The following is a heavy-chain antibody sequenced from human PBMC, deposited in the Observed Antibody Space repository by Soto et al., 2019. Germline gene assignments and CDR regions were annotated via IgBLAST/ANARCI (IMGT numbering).Heavy chain of an antibody. D-gene: IGHD1-20*01. CDR1: GYTFTSYD. Sequence: ASVKVSCKASGYTFTSYDINWVRQATGQGLEWMGWMNPNSGNTGYAQKFQGRVTMTRNTSISTAYMELSSLRSEDTAVYYCARGLGFNFLRYYYGMDVWGQGTTVTVS. CDR3: ARGLGFNFLRYYYGMDV. J-gene: IGHJ6*02. CDR2: MNPNSGNT. V-gene: IGHV1-8*01.